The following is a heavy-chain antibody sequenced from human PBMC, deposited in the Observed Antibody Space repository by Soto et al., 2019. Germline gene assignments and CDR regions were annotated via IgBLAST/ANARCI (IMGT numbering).Heavy chain of an antibody. CDR1: GYSFTSYW. CDR3: ARTSAAGKNYNGMDV. CDR2: IYPGDSDT. V-gene: IGHV5-51*01. Sequence: GESLKISCKGSGYSFTSYWIGWVRQMPGKGLEWMGVIYPGDSDTRYSPSFQGQVTISADKSISTAYLQWSSLKASDTAMYYCARTSAAGKNYNGMDVWGQGTTVTVSS. D-gene: IGHD6-13*01. J-gene: IGHJ6*02.